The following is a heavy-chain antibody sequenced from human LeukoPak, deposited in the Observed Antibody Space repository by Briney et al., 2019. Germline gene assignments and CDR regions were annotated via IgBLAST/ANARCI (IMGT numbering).Heavy chain of an antibody. D-gene: IGHD6-19*01. V-gene: IGHV3-33*01. Sequence: GGSLRLSCAASGFTFNNYGMRWVRQAPGKGLEWVAVIWYDGTNIYYADSVKGRFTISRDNSKNTLYLQMNSLRAEDTAVYSCARFDLHSSGWSWYYFDYWGQGTLVTVSS. CDR3: ARFDLHSSGWSWYYFDY. CDR1: GFTFNNYG. CDR2: IWYDGTNI. J-gene: IGHJ4*02.